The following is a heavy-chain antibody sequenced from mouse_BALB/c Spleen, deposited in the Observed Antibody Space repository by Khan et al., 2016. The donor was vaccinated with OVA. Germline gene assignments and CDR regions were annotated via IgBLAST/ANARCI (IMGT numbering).Heavy chain of an antibody. V-gene: IGHV3-2*02. CDR3: ASELGRYYALDY. CDR1: GYSITSDYA. Sequence: QLEESGPGLVKPSQSLSLTCTVTGYSITSDYAWNWIRQFPGNKLEWMGYISYSGSTTYNPSLKSRISITRDTSKDQFFLQLKSVTSEDTATXYCASELGRYYALDYWGQGTSVTVSS. D-gene: IGHD4-1*01. CDR2: ISYSGST. J-gene: IGHJ4*01.